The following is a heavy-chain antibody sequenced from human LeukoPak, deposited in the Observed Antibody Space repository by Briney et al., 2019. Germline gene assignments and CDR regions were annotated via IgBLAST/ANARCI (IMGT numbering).Heavy chain of an antibody. D-gene: IGHD3-22*01. CDR3: ARLYYYNSSGYGSIPS. J-gene: IGHJ5*02. Sequence: GGSLRLSCAASGFTFNTYAMSWVRQAPGKGLEWVSTISDSGGSTYYADSVKGRFTISRDNSKNTLYLQMNGLRAEDTAVYYCARLYYYNSSGYGSIPSWDQGHLVPVSS. V-gene: IGHV3-23*01. CDR2: ISDSGGST. CDR1: GFTFNTYA.